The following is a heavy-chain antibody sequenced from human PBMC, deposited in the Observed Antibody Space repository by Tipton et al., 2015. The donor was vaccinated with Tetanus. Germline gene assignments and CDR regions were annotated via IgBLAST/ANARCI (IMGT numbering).Heavy chain of an antibody. CDR2: IYYSGST. CDR1: GGSISSYY. CDR3: ARDRRWYCSGGSCFRAFDI. J-gene: IGHJ3*02. Sequence: TLSLTCTVSGGSISSYYWSWIQQPPGKGLEWIGYIYYSGSTNYNPSLKSRVTISVDTSKNQFSLRLSSVTAADTAVYYCARDRRWYCSGGSCFRAFDIWGQGTMVTVSS. V-gene: IGHV4-59*01. D-gene: IGHD2-15*01.